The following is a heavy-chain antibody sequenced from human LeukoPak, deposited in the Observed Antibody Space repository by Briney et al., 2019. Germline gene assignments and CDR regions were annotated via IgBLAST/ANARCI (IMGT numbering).Heavy chain of an antibody. CDR2: ISYDGSNK. Sequence: GGSLRLSCAASGFSFSNYWMSWVRQAPGKGLEWVAVISYDGSNKYYADSVKGRFTISRDNSKNTLYLQMNSLRAEDTAVYYCARRYSSIRGYMDVWGKGTTVTVSS. V-gene: IGHV3-30*03. D-gene: IGHD6-13*01. CDR3: ARRYSSIRGYMDV. J-gene: IGHJ6*03. CDR1: GFSFSNYW.